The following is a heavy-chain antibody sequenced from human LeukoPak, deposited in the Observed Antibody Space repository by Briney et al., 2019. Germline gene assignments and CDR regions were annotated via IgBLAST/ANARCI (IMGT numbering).Heavy chain of an antibody. J-gene: IGHJ4*02. V-gene: IGHV4-34*01. CDR3: ARRGYCSSTSCYWSLPAFDY. Sequence: SETLSLTCAVYGGSLCVYYWSWIPQPPGKGREWIGENNHSGSTHNNTSLKSLVTLSVDTSKNQFSLKLSSVTAAETAVDYCARRGYCSSTSCYWSLPAFDYWGQGTLVTVSS. D-gene: IGHD2-2*01. CDR1: GGSLCVYY. CDR2: NNHSGST.